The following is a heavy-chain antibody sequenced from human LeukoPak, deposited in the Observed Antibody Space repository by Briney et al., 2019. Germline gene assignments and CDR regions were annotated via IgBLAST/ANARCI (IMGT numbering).Heavy chain of an antibody. D-gene: IGHD6-19*01. CDR2: ISTTSSYI. CDR3: ARAEFSSGWYKSH. Sequence: GGSLRLXCAASGFTFSTYTMKWVRQAPGKGLESVSSISTTSSYIYYADSVKGRFTISRDNAKNSLYLQMSSLRAEDTALYYCARAEFSSGWYKSHWGQGTLVTVSS. V-gene: IGHV3-21*01. CDR1: GFTFSTYT. J-gene: IGHJ4*02.